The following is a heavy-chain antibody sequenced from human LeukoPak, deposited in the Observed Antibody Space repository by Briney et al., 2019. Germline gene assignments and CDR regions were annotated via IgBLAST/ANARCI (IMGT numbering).Heavy chain of an antibody. CDR2: IYSGGST. D-gene: IGHD1-14*01. CDR3: ARVDRGDAFDT. V-gene: IGHV3-66*01. CDR1: GFTVSSNY. J-gene: IGHJ3*02. Sequence: GGSLRLSCAASGFTVSSNYMSWVRQAPGKGLEWVSVIYSGGSTYYADSVKGRFTISRDNSKNTLYLQMNSLRAEDTAVYYCARVDRGDAFDTWGQGTMVTVSS.